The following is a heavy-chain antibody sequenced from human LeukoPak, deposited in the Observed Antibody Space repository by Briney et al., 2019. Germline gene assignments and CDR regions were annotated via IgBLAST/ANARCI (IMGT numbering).Heavy chain of an antibody. Sequence: GGSLRLSCAASGFTFSSYGMHWVRQAPGKGLEWVAFIRYDGSNKYYADSVKGRFTISRDNSKNTLYLQMNSLRAEDTAVHYCAKNRYSYGPFDYWGQGTLVTVSS. J-gene: IGHJ4*02. CDR1: GFTFSSYG. D-gene: IGHD5-18*01. CDR2: IRYDGSNK. V-gene: IGHV3-30*02. CDR3: AKNRYSYGPFDY.